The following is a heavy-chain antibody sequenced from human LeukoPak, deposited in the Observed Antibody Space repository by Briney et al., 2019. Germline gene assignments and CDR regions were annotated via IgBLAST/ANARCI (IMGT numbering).Heavy chain of an antibody. CDR1: GYSFTSDW. CDR3: ARQRLEELGYYYGMDV. CDR2: IDSSDSYT. Sequence: GESLKISCKGSGYSFTSDWISWVRPVRRKGMEWMGGIDSSDSYTNYSTSFQGHVTISADKSISTAYLQWSSLKASDTAMYYCARQRLEELGYYYGMDVWGKGTAVTVSS. D-gene: IGHD6-25*01. J-gene: IGHJ6*04. V-gene: IGHV5-10-1*01.